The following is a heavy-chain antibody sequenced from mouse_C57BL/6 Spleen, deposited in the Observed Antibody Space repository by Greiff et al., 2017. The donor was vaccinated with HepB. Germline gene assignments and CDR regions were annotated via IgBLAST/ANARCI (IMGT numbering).Heavy chain of an antibody. V-gene: IGHV5-4*03. D-gene: IGHD2-3*01. CDR2: ISDGGSYT. CDR3: ARAYDGYPFAY. J-gene: IGHJ3*01. Sequence: EVMLVESGGGLVKPGGSLKLSCAASGFTFSSYAMSWVRQTPEKRLEWVATISDGGSYTYYPDNVKGRFTISRDNAKNNLYLQMSHLKSEDTAMYYCARAYDGYPFAYWGQGTRVTVSA. CDR1: GFTFSSYA.